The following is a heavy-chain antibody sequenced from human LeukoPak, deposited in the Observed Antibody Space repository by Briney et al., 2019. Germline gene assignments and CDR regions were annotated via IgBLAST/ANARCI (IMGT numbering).Heavy chain of an antibody. V-gene: IGHV3-23*01. CDR2: SSGSGGST. CDR3: AKGPAFYYDSSGSYFDF. J-gene: IGHJ4*02. Sequence: PGGSLRLSCAASGFTFSSYAMSWVRQAPGKGLEWVSASSGSGGSTYYADSVKGRSTTSRDNSKNTLYLQMNSLRAEGTAVYYCAKGPAFYYDSSGSYFDFWGQGTLVTVSS. CDR1: GFTFSSYA. D-gene: IGHD3-22*01.